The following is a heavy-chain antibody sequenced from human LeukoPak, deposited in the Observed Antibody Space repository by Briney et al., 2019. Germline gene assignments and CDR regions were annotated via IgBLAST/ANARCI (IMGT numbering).Heavy chain of an antibody. V-gene: IGHV4-61*02. J-gene: IGHJ5*02. Sequence: PSETLSLTCTVSGASISSGNYYWSWIRQPAGRGLEWIGRIQTAGSTIYHPSLKSRVTMSLDTSKNQFSRNLGSVTAADTAIYYFARDLTVPPYNWFDPWGQGTLVTVSS. CDR1: GASISSGNYY. CDR2: IQTAGST. D-gene: IGHD4-17*01. CDR3: ARDLTVPPYNWFDP.